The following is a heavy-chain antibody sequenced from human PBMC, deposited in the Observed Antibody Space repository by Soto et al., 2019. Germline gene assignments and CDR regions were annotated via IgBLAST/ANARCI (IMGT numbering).Heavy chain of an antibody. CDR2: SITILGIA. CDR1: GGTFSSYT. Sequence: QVQLVQSGAEVKKPGSSVKVSCKASGGTFSSYTISWVRQAPGQGLEWMGRSITILGIANYAQKFQGRVTITADKSTSTAYMELRSLRSEDTAVYYCAGEGPSGYEETWGQGTLVTVSS. CDR3: AGEGPSGYEET. V-gene: IGHV1-69*08. D-gene: IGHD5-12*01. J-gene: IGHJ4*02.